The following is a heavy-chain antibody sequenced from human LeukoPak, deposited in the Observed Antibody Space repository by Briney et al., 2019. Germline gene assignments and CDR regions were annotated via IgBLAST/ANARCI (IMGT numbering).Heavy chain of an antibody. V-gene: IGHV1-46*01. Sequence: ALVKVSCKASGYTVTGYYIHWVRQSPGQRLGGLGIINPSGGSKSYAQNFQGRVTKTRDTSTSTVYMELSSLRADDTAVYYCARDRGEQWLVSRLVGTLDYWGQGTLVTVSS. CDR3: ARDRGEQWLVSRLVGTLDY. J-gene: IGHJ4*02. CDR2: INPSGGSK. D-gene: IGHD6-19*01. CDR1: GYTVTGYY.